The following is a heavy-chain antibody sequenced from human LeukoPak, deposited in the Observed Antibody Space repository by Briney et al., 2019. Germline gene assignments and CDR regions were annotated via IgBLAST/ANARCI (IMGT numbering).Heavy chain of an antibody. Sequence: PSETLSLTCAVSGYSISSGYYWGWIRQPPGRGLEWIGSFYHSGSTYYNPSLKSRVTISVDTSKNQFSLKLSSVTAADTAVYYCARGVVIAPQTLDYWGQGTLVTVSS. CDR2: FYHSGST. V-gene: IGHV4-38-2*01. CDR3: ARGVVIAPQTLDY. J-gene: IGHJ4*02. D-gene: IGHD2-21*01. CDR1: GYSISSGYY.